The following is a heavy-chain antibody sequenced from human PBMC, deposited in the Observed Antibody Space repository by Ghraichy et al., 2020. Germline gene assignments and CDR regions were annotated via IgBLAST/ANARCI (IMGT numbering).Heavy chain of an antibody. J-gene: IGHJ6*02. CDR3: VKDLVGGGFGAYGMDV. CDR2: INSDKGST. V-gene: IGHV3-74*01. D-gene: IGHD2-21*01. Sequence: GGSLRLSCAASGFTFSSYWMHWVRQAPGKGLVWVSRINSDKGSTTYADSVKGRFTISKDNAKNTLYLQMNSLRAEDTAVYYCVKDLVGGGFGAYGMDVWGQGTTVTVSS. CDR1: GFTFSSYW.